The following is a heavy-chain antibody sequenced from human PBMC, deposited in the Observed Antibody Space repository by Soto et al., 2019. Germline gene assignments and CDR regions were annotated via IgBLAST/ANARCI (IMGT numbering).Heavy chain of an antibody. CDR3: ARDSNGGHYYYGMDV. J-gene: IGHJ6*02. V-gene: IGHV3-48*03. D-gene: IGHD4-4*01. CDR1: GFTFSSDE. Sequence: PGGSLRLSCAASGFTFSSDEMNWVRQAPGKGLEWVSYISSSGSTIYYADSVKGRFTISRDNAKNSLYLQMNSLRAEDTAVYYCARDSNGGHYYYGMDVWGQGTTVTVSS. CDR2: ISSSGSTI.